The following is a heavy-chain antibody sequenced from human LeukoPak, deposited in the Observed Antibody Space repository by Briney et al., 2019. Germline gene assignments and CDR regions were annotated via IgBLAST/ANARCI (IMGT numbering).Heavy chain of an antibody. J-gene: IGHJ4*02. CDR1: GGSISSYY. V-gene: IGHV4-59*01. CDR3: ARGRGQWLPFDY. Sequence: SKTLSLTCTVSGGSISSYYWSWIRQPPGKGLEWIGYIYYSGSTNYNPSLKSRVTISVDTSKNQFSLKLSSVTAADTAVYYCARGRGQWLPFDYWGQGTLVTVSS. D-gene: IGHD6-19*01. CDR2: IYYSGST.